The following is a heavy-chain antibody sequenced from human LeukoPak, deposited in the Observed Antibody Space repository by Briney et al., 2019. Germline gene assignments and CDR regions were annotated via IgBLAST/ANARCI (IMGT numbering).Heavy chain of an antibody. V-gene: IGHV3-73*01. D-gene: IGHD3-22*01. CDR1: GFXFSGSA. CDR3: TRYYYDSSGYYYLFDY. J-gene: IGHJ4*02. Sequence: GGSLRLSCAASGFXFSGSAIHWVRQASGKGLEWVGRIRSKANSYATAYAASVKGRFTISRDDSKNTAYLQMNSLKTEDTAVYYCTRYYYDSSGYYYLFDYWGQGTLVTVSS. CDR2: IRSKANSYAT.